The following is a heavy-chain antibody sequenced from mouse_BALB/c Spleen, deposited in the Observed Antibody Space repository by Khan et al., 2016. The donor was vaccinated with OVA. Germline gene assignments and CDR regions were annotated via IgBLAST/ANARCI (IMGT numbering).Heavy chain of an antibody. CDR3: TRGGFSSFAY. J-gene: IGHJ3*01. Sequence: QVQLQQSGAELVKPGASVKLSCKASGYTFTSYYMYWVKQRPGQGLEWIGEINPSAGGTNFTEKFKSKSTLSVDRSSSTTYMQLSSLTSEDSAVYYCTRGGFSSFAYWGQGTLVTVSA. D-gene: IGHD1-3*01. CDR2: INPSAGGT. CDR1: GYTFTSYY. V-gene: IGHV1S81*02.